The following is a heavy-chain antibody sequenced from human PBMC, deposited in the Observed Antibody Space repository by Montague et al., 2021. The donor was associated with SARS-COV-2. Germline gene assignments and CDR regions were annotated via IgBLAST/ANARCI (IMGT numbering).Heavy chain of an antibody. CDR1: GITFNTYW. CDR3: ARVFSGTYLGYFDY. J-gene: IGHJ4*02. V-gene: IGHV3-74*01. Sequence: SLRLSCAASGITFNTYWMHWVRLVVGKGLVWVSRINHDGSIATYADSVKGRFAISRDNAKNTLFLQMNSLTVEDTAVYYCARVFSGTYLGYFDYWGQGTLVAVSS. CDR2: INHDGSIA. D-gene: IGHD1-26*01.